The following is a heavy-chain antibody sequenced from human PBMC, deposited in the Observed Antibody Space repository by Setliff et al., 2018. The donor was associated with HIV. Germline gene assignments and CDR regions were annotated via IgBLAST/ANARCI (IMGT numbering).Heavy chain of an antibody. CDR3: ASSMGSHDAFDI. CDR2: MNPNSGNT. V-gene: IGHV1-8*02. CDR1: GYTFSSYD. D-gene: IGHD2-8*01. J-gene: IGHJ3*02. Sequence: ASVKVSCKASGYTFSSYDINWVRQATGQGLEWMGWMNPNSGNTGYAQKFQGRVTMTRNTAISTAYMELRRLKSEDTAVYYCASSMGSHDAFDIWGQGTMVTVSS.